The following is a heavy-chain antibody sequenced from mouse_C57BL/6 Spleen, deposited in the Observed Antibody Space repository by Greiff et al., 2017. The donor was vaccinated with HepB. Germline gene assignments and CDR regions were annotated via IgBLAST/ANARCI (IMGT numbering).Heavy chain of an antibody. Sequence: QVHVKQSGAELVKPGASVKLSCKASGYTFTSYWMQWVKQRPGQGLEWIGEIDPSDSYTNYNQKFKGKATLTVDTSSSTAYMDLSSLTSEDSAVYSCAVRRDYYDYAMDYWGQGTSVTVSS. V-gene: IGHV1-50*01. J-gene: IGHJ4*01. CDR1: GYTFTSYW. D-gene: IGHD1-1*01. CDR3: AVRRDYYDYAMDY. CDR2: IDPSDSYT.